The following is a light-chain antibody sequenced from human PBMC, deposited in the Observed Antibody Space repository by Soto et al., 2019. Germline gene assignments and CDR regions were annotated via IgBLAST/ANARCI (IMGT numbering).Light chain of an antibody. V-gene: IGKV1-8*01. CDR1: QGISSD. CDR3: QQYYSYHRT. Sequence: AIRMTQSPSSLSASTGDRVTITCRASQGISSDLAWYQQKPGKAPKLLIYAASTLQSGVPSRLSGSGSGTDFTLTIRSLQSEDFANYYCQQYYSYHRTFGQGTKVDIK. J-gene: IGKJ1*01. CDR2: AAS.